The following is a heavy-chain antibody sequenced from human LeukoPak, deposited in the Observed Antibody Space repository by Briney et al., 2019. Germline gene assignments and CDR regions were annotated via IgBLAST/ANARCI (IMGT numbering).Heavy chain of an antibody. J-gene: IGHJ3*02. CDR1: GGSFTGYY. V-gene: IGHV4-34*01. CDR3: AREIHFDSSGQRTLHAFDI. D-gene: IGHD3-22*01. Sequence: SETLSLTCAVYGGSFTGYYWSWIRQPPGKGLEWIGEISHRGSTNYNPSLKSRVTISVYTSKNQFSLKLTSVTAADTAVYYCAREIHFDSSGQRTLHAFDIWGQGTMVTVSS. CDR2: ISHRGST.